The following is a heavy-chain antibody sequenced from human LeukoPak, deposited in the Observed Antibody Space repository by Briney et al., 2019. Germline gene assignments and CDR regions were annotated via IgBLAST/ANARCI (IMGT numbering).Heavy chain of an antibody. CDR1: GGSFSGYY. CDR2: IYYSGST. V-gene: IGHV4-59*01. CDR3: AGSSGWYLPAWFDP. J-gene: IGHJ5*02. Sequence: SETLSLTCAVYGGSFSGYYWSWIRQPPGKGLEWIGYIYYSGSTNYNPSLKSRVTISVDTSKNQFSLKLSSVTAADTAVYYCAGSSGWYLPAWFDPWGQGTLVTVSS. D-gene: IGHD6-19*01.